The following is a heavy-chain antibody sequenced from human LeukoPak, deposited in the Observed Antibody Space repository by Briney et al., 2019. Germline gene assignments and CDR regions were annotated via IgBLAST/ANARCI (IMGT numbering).Heavy chain of an antibody. V-gene: IGHV4-39*01. CDR3: ARLPRGYDFWSGNYGDYYMDV. CDR1: GGSIRSGSYY. J-gene: IGHJ6*03. Sequence: SETLSLTCTVSGGSIRSGSYYWGWIRQPPGKGLEWIGSIYYSGSTYYNPSLKSQVTISVDTSKNQFSLKLSSVTAADTAVYYCARLPRGYDFWSGNYGDYYMDVWGKGTTVTVSS. CDR2: IYYSGST. D-gene: IGHD3-3*01.